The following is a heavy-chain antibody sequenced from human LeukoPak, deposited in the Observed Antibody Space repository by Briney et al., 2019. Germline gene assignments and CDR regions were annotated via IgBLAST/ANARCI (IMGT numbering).Heavy chain of an antibody. V-gene: IGHV3-21*04. CDR2: ISSSSSYI. CDR1: GFTFSSYS. CDR3: AKDPKGDY. J-gene: IGHJ4*02. Sequence: AGGSLRLSCAASGFTFSSYSMNWVRQAPGKGLEWVSSISSSSSYIYYADSVKGRFTISRDNSKNTLYLQMNSLRAEDTAVYYCAKDPKGDYWGQGTLVTVSS.